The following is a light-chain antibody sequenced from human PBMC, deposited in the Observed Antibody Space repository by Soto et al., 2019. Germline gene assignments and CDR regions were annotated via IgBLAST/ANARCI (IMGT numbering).Light chain of an antibody. CDR1: SSDVGGYNY. V-gene: IGLV2-11*01. J-gene: IGLJ1*01. CDR2: DVS. Sequence: QSVLAQPRSVSGSPGQSVTISCTGTSSDVGGYNYVSWYQHHPGKAPKLMIYDVSKRPSGVPDRFSGSKSGNTASLTISGLQAEDEADYYCCSYAGRYGFGTGTKVTVL. CDR3: CSYAGRYG.